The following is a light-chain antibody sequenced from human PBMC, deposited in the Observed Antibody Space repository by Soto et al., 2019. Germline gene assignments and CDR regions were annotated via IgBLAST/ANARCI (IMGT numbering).Light chain of an antibody. CDR1: QSISSY. Sequence: DIQMTQSPSSLSASIGDRVTITCRASQSISSYLNWYQQKPGKAPTLLIYDVSSLQSGVPSRFSGSGSGTDFTLTITRLQPEDFATYYCQQSYSAPRTFGRGTKVEIK. CDR2: DVS. J-gene: IGKJ1*01. CDR3: QQSYSAPRT. V-gene: IGKV1-39*01.